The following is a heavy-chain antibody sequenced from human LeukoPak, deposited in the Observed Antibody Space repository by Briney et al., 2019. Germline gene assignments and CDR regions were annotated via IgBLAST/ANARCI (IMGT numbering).Heavy chain of an antibody. Sequence: GRPLSLSCVASGFAFNTQAMHWVRQAPGKGLEWLAVMSLDGSSIYYADSVRGRFTISRDNSKNTLFLQMSSLRVEDTAVYYCARDRGKLRYLDLWGQGTLLTVSS. V-gene: IGHV3-30*15. CDR1: GFAFNTQA. D-gene: IGHD3-9*01. J-gene: IGHJ4*02. CDR2: MSLDGSSI. CDR3: ARDRGKLRYLDL.